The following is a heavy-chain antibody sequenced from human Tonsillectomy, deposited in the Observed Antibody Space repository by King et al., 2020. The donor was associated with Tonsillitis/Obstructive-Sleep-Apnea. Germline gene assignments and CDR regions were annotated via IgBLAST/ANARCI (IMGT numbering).Heavy chain of an antibody. Sequence: QLVESGGGVVRPGGSLRLSCAASGFTFDDYGMSWGRQDPGKGLEWVSGINWNGGSTGYADSVKGRFTISRDNAKNYLYLQMNSLRAEDTALYYCARDTGYIAARPGWFDPWGQGTLVTVSS. CDR3: ARDTGYIAARPGWFDP. J-gene: IGHJ5*02. CDR2: INWNGGST. D-gene: IGHD6-6*01. V-gene: IGHV3-20*04. CDR1: GFTFDDYG.